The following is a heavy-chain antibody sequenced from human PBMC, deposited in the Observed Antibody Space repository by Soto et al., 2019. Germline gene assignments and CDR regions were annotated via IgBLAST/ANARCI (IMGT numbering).Heavy chain of an antibody. V-gene: IGHV1-69*01. D-gene: IGHD3-22*01. Sequence: QVQLVQSGAEVRKPGSSVRVSCKASGGSFNRHTISWVRQAPGQGLEWMGGIIPIFGTANHAQKFQGRVTSIADASTSTVYMDLSCLRSDDTAIYYCARGWGYDSTDYYYAYWGQGTVVIVSS. CDR3: ARGWGYDSTDYYYAY. J-gene: IGHJ4*02. CDR2: IIPIFGTA. CDR1: GGSFNRHT.